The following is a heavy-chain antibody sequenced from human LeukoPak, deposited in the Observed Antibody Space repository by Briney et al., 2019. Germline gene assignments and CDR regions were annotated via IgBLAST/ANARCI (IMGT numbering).Heavy chain of an antibody. CDR2: IYYSGST. J-gene: IGHJ5*02. V-gene: IGHV4-31*03. Sequence: NSSQTLSLTCTVSGGSISSGGYYWSWIRQHPGKGLEWIGHIYYSGSTYHNPSLKSRVTISVDTSKNQFSLKLSSVTAADTAVYYCARSYCSSTSCYTGWFDPWGQGTLVTVSS. CDR3: ARSYCSSTSCYTGWFDP. D-gene: IGHD2-2*02. CDR1: GGSISSGGYY.